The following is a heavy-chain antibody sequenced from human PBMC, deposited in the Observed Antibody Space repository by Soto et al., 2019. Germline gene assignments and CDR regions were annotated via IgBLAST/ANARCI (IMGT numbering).Heavy chain of an antibody. Sequence: EVQLVESGGGLVQPGGSLRLSCAASGFTFSSYSINWVRQAPGKGLEWVSYISSSSSTIYYADSVKGRLTISRDNAKNSLYLQKNSLSAEDTAVYDCARIGGRCSSTSGPAGDAFDIWVQGTMDTVSS. CDR1: GFTFSSYS. J-gene: IGHJ3*02. V-gene: IGHV3-48*01. CDR2: ISSSSSTI. CDR3: ARIGGRCSSTSGPAGDAFDI. D-gene: IGHD2-2*01.